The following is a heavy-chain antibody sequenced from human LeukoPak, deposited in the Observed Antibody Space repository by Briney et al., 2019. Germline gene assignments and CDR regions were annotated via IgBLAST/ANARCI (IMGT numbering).Heavy chain of an antibody. CDR2: IIPIFGTA. Sequence: RASVKVSCKASGGTFSSYAISWVRQAPGQGLEWMGGIIPIFGTANYAQKFQGRVTITAAESTSTAYMELSSLRSEDTAVYYCARGYSSSWFFDYWGQGTLVTVSS. CDR1: GGTFSSYA. D-gene: IGHD6-13*01. V-gene: IGHV1-69*13. J-gene: IGHJ4*02. CDR3: ARGYSSSWFFDY.